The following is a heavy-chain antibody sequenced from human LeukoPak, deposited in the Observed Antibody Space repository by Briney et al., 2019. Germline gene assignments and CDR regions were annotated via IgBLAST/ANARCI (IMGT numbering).Heavy chain of an antibody. CDR1: GGSFSGYY. D-gene: IGHD1-26*01. Sequence: PSETLSLTCAVYGGSFSGYYWSWIRQPPGKGLEWIGEINHSGSTNYNPSLKSRVTISVDTSKNQFSLKLSSVTAADTAVYYCARALGATFDYWGQGTLVTVSS. CDR3: ARALGATFDY. V-gene: IGHV4-34*01. CDR2: INHSGST. J-gene: IGHJ4*02.